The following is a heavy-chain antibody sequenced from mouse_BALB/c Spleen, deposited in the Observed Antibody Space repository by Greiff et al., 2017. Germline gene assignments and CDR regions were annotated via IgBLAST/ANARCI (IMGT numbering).Heavy chain of an antibody. V-gene: IGHV1-54*01. CDR1: GYAFTNYL. Sequence: QVQLQQSGAELVRPGTSVKVSCKASGYAFTNYLIAWVKQRPGQGLEWIGVINPGSGGTNYNEKFKGKATLTADKSSSTAYMQLSSLTSDDSAVYFCARNYYGSSPYAMDYWGQGTSVTVSS. D-gene: IGHD1-1*01. J-gene: IGHJ4*01. CDR2: INPGSGGT. CDR3: ARNYYGSSPYAMDY.